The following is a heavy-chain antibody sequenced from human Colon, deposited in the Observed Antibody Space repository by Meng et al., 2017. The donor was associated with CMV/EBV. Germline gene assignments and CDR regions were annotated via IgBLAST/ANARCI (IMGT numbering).Heavy chain of an antibody. V-gene: IGHV3-48*03. CDR1: GFSFNNYE. CDR3: GRARNYYYGMDV. CDR2: ISGSGSTI. J-gene: IGHJ6*02. Sequence: GGSLRLSCEASGFSFNNYEMNWVRQAPGKGLEWVSYISGSGSTIYDADSVKGRFSISRDNTKDSLYLQMNDLRADDTAVYYCGRARNYYYGMDVWGRGTKVTVSS.